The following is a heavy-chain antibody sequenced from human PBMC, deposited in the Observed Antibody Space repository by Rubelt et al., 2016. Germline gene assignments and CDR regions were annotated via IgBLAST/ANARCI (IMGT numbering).Heavy chain of an antibody. CDR3: ARESGDILTGYRHGWFDP. D-gene: IGHD3-9*01. J-gene: IGHJ5*02. CDR2: TNPSGGST. CDR1: SYY. Sequence: SYYMHWVRQAPGQGLEWMGITNPSGGSTSYAQKFQGRVTMTRNTSISTAYMELSSLRSEDTAVYYCARESGDILTGYRHGWFDPWGQGTLVTVSS. V-gene: IGHV1-46*01.